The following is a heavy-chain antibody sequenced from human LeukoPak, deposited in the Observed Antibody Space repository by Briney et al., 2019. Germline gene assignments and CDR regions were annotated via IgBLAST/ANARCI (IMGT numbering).Heavy chain of an antibody. J-gene: IGHJ4*02. V-gene: IGHV3-23*01. CDR1: GFTFSSYW. D-gene: IGHD3-10*01. CDR3: AKRLAYGSGGSDYFDY. Sequence: GGSLRLSCAASGFTFSSYWMHWVRQAPGKGLEWVSGISGSGGSTYYADSVKGRFTISRDNSKNTLYLQMNSLRAEDTAVYYCAKRLAYGSGGSDYFDYWGQGTLVTVSS. CDR2: ISGSGGST.